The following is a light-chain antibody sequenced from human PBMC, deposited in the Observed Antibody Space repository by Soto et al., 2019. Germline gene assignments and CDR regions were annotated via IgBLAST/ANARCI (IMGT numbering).Light chain of an antibody. Sequence: QSVLTQPASVSGSPGQAITISCTGTSSDVGGYHYVSWYQHHPGKAPRLVIYGATNRPSGVSHRFSGSRSGNTASLTISGLQADDEADYYCSSYTSGTTLDVCGTGTKVTVL. J-gene: IGLJ1*01. V-gene: IGLV2-14*01. CDR1: SSDVGGYHY. CDR2: GAT. CDR3: SSYTSGTTLDV.